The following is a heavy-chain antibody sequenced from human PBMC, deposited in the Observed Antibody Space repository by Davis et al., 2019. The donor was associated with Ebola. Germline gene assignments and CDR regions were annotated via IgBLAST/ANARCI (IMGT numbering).Heavy chain of an antibody. CDR3: ARAPMVRGVIGEYYFDY. V-gene: IGHV4-59*12. CDR2: IYYSGST. Sequence: MPSETLSLTCTVSGGSISSYYWSWIRQPPGKGLEWIGYIYYSGSTNYNPSLKGRVTISVDRSKNQFSLKLSSVTAADTAVYYCARAPMVRGVIGEYYFDYWGQGTLVTVSS. D-gene: IGHD3-10*01. CDR1: GGSISSYY. J-gene: IGHJ4*02.